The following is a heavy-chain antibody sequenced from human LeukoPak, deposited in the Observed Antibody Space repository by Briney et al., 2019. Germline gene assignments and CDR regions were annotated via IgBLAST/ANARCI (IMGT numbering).Heavy chain of an antibody. J-gene: IGHJ5*02. CDR3: ARERQQLVLAWFDP. D-gene: IGHD6-13*01. Sequence: PSETLSLTCAVYGGSFSGYYWSWIRQPPGKGLEWIGRIYTSGSTNYNPSLKSRVTMSVDTSKNQFSLKLSSATAADTAVYYCARERQQLVLAWFDPWGQGTLVTVSS. CDR2: IYTSGST. CDR1: GGSFSGYY. V-gene: IGHV4-59*10.